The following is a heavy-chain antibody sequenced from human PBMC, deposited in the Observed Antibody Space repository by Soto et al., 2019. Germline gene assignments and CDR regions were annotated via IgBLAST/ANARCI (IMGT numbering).Heavy chain of an antibody. V-gene: IGHV3-30-3*01. J-gene: IGHJ4*02. Sequence: QVELVESGGVVVQSGGSLRLSCAAPGFIFSIHALHWIRRAPGEGLEWVAVMSPNGDNQYYADSVKGRFTISRDTSKSTLSLQMTSLRPEDTAVYYCASGAAFYYDTSRYWGQGTLVTVSS. D-gene: IGHD3-22*01. CDR3: ASGAAFYYDTSRY. CDR2: MSPNGDNQ. CDR1: GFIFSIHA.